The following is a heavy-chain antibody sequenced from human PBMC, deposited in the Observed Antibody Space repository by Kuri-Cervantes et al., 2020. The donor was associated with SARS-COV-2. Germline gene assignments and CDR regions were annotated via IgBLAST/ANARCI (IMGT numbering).Heavy chain of an antibody. CDR1: GFTFSDYY. CDR2: ISSSGGIYM. V-gene: IGHV3-11*01. Sequence: LSLTCAASGFTFSDYYMSWTRQAPGKGLEWVSYISSSGGIYMQYADSVKGRFTISRDNAKKSLYLEMNSLRAEDTAVYYCARQGYCSGGSCHSGAMDVWGQGTTVTVSS. J-gene: IGHJ6*02. CDR3: ARQGYCSGGSCHSGAMDV. D-gene: IGHD2-15*01.